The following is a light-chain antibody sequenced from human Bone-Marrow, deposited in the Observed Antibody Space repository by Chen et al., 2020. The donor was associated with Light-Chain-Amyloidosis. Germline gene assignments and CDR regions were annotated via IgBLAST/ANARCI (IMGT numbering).Light chain of an antibody. CDR3: QQSYNRRPIS. CDR1: QTIANY. J-gene: IGKJ2*01. CDR2: TTS. V-gene: IGKV1-39*01. Sequence: IQVTHYPSSLSASGGDRVTITCRTSQTIANYLNWYQQKPGKAPEVLVYTTSNLRSGVPSRFSGSGYATDFTLTIDGLQPEDFATYYCQQSYNRRPISFGQGTRVDLK.